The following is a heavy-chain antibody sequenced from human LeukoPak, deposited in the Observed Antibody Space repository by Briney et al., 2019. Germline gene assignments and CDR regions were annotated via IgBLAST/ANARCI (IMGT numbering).Heavy chain of an antibody. Sequence: ASVKVSCKASGYTFTSYGISWVRQAPGQGLEWMGWMNPNSGNTGYAQKFQGRVTMTRNTSISTAYMELSSLRSEDTAVYYCARDKVRGVISPDYWGQGTLVTVSS. D-gene: IGHD3-10*01. CDR1: GYTFTSYG. V-gene: IGHV1-8*02. CDR2: MNPNSGNT. CDR3: ARDKVRGVISPDY. J-gene: IGHJ4*02.